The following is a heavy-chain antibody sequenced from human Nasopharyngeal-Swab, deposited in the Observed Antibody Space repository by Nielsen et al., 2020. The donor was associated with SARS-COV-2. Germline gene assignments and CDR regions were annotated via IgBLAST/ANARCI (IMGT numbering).Heavy chain of an antibody. Sequence: GGSLRLSCAASGFTVSSNEMSWVRQAPGKGLEWVSSISGGSTYYADSRKGRFTISRDNSKNTLHLQMNSLRAGDTAVYYCAKAPRAAAGPHWYFDLWGRGTLVTVSS. J-gene: IGHJ2*01. CDR1: GFTVSSNE. D-gene: IGHD6-13*01. CDR3: AKAPRAAAGPHWYFDL. CDR2: ISGGST. V-gene: IGHV3-38-3*01.